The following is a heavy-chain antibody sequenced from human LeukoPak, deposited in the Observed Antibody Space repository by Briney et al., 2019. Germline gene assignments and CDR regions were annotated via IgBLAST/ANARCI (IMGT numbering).Heavy chain of an antibody. CDR2: ISSSSSYI. CDR1: GFTFSSYS. Sequence: GGSLRLSCAASGFTFSSYSMNWVRQAPGKGLEWVSCISSSSSYIYYAGSVKGRFTISRDNAKNSLYLQMNSLRAEDTAVYYCAGDRPSSGWSGELDYWGQGTLVTVSS. J-gene: IGHJ4*02. CDR3: AGDRPSSGWSGELDY. V-gene: IGHV3-21*01. D-gene: IGHD6-19*01.